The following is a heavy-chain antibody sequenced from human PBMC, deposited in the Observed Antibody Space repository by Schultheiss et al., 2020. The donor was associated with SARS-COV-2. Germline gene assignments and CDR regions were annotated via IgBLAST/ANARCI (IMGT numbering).Heavy chain of an antibody. V-gene: IGHV4-39*07. CDR3: ARVPSGNWHYFDY. CDR2: IYYSGST. CDR1: GGFISSSSYY. Sequence: GSLRLSCTVSGGFISSSSYYWGWIRQPPGKGLEWIGYIYYSGSTYYNPSLKSRVTISVDTSKNQFSLKVSSVTAADTAVYYCARVPSGNWHYFDYWSQGTLVTVSS. J-gene: IGHJ4*02. D-gene: IGHD1-1*01.